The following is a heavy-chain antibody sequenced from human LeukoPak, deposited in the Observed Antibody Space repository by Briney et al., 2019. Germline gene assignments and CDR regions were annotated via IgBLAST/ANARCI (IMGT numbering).Heavy chain of an antibody. Sequence: GASVKVSCKASGYTFTSYGISWVRQAPGQGLEWMGWISAYNGNTNYAQKLQGRVTMTTDTSTSTAYMELRGLRSDDTAVYYCARVRLEPNYYYYGMDVWGKGTTVTVSS. J-gene: IGHJ6*04. CDR2: ISAYNGNT. D-gene: IGHD1-1*01. CDR3: ARVRLEPNYYYYGMDV. CDR1: GYTFTSYG. V-gene: IGHV1-18*04.